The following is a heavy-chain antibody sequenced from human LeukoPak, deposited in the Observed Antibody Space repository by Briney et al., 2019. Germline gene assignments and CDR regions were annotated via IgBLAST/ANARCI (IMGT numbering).Heavy chain of an antibody. CDR3: ARVRSDYSSSSPPDY. D-gene: IGHD6-6*01. J-gene: IGHJ4*02. CDR1: GFTFRSYA. Sequence: GGSLRLSCAASGFTFRSYAMSGVRQAPGKGLEWVSAISGSGGSTYYADSVKGRFTISRDNAKNTLYLQMNSLRAEDTAIYYCARVRSDYSSSSPPDYWGQGTPVTVSS. CDR2: ISGSGGST. V-gene: IGHV3-23*01.